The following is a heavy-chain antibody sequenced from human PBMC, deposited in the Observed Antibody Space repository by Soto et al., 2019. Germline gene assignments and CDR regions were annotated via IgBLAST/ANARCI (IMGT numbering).Heavy chain of an antibody. Sequence: QVQLVQSGAEVKKPGASVKVSCKASGYTFTSYDINWVRQATGQGLEWMGWMNPNSGNTGYAQKFQGRVTMTRNTSISTAYMELSSLRSEDTAVYYCSLRVWAQQLVTFDPWGQGTLVTVSS. CDR1: GYTFTSYD. CDR3: SLRVWAQQLVTFDP. V-gene: IGHV1-8*01. J-gene: IGHJ5*02. CDR2: MNPNSGNT. D-gene: IGHD6-13*01.